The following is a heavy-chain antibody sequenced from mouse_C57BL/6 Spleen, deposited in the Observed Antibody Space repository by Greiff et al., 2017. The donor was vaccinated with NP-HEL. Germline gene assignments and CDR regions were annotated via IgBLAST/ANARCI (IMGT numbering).Heavy chain of an antibody. D-gene: IGHD1-1*01. CDR2: IDPENGDT. J-gene: IGHJ1*03. Sequence: VQLQQSGAELVRPGASVKLSCTASGFNIKDDYMHWVKQRPEQGLEWIGWIDPENGDTEYASKFQGKATITADTSSNTAYLQLSSLTSEDTAVYYCTSYGSRTGYFDVWGTGTTVTVSS. V-gene: IGHV14-4*01. CDR3: TSYGSRTGYFDV. CDR1: GFNIKDDY.